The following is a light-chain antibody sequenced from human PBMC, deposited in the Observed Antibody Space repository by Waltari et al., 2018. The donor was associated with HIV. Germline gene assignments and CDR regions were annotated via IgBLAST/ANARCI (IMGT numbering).Light chain of an antibody. J-gene: IGLJ3*02. CDR1: NSDIGAYDY. V-gene: IGLV2-14*01. CDR3: SSYAATTTIV. Sequence: QSVLTQPASVSGSPGQSITISCTGTNSDIGAYDYVSWYQQHPGKAPKLLIYEVTIRSPGISSRFVGSKSGNTASMTISGLQAEDEAHYYCSSYAATTTIVFGGGTRLTVL. CDR2: EVT.